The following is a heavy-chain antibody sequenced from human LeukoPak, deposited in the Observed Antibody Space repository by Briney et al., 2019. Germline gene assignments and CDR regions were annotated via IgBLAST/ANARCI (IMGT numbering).Heavy chain of an antibody. J-gene: IGHJ3*02. CDR3: AKGEDIVVVPVDAFDI. V-gene: IGHV3-23*01. Sequence: PGGSLRLSCEASEITCSSYAMHWVRQAPGKGLVWVSRISPDERSTYYADSVKGRFTISRDNSKNTLYLQMNSLRAEDTAVYYCAKGEDIVVVPVDAFDIWGQGTMVTVFS. D-gene: IGHD2-2*01. CDR2: ISPDERST. CDR1: EITCSSYA.